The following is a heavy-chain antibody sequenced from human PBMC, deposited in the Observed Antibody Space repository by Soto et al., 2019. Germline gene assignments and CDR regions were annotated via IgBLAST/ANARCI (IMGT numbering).Heavy chain of an antibody. Sequence: GGSLRLSCAASGFTFGFTFDDYGMSWVRQAPGKGLEWVSGINWNGGSTGYADSVKGRFTISRDNAKSSLYLQMNSLRAEDTALYYCARVPDDYVSPRDHYYGMDAWGQGTTVTVSS. CDR1: GFTFGFTFDDYG. V-gene: IGHV3-20*04. J-gene: IGHJ6*02. D-gene: IGHD3-16*01. CDR2: INWNGGST. CDR3: ARVPDDYVSPRDHYYGMDA.